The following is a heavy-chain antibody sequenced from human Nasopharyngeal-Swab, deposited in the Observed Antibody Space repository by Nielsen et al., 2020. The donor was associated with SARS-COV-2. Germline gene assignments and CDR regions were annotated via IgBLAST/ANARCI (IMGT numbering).Heavy chain of an antibody. CDR3: ATYPLRSGYYTGREFDY. V-gene: IGHV1-3*01. J-gene: IGHJ4*02. Sequence: ASVKVSCKASGYTFTSYAMHWVRQAPGQRLEWMGWINAGNGNTKYSQKFQGRVTITRDTSASTAYMELSSLRSEDMAVYYCATYPLRSGYYTGREFDYWGQGTLVTVSS. CDR2: INAGNGNT. D-gene: IGHD3-3*01. CDR1: GYTFTSYA.